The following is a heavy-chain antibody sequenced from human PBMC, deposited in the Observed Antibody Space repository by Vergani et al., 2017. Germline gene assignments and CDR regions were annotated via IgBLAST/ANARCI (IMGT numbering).Heavy chain of an antibody. Sequence: QLQLQESGPGPGQPSETLSLTCTVSGASIVGSNVYWGWIRQSPGKGLEWIGNIYYSGTSYFNPSLKSRVTISVDRPKNQISMKLTSVTAADTAVYYCVRLQLDRRGSDGAFDIWGPGTLVTVSS. J-gene: IGHJ3*02. CDR1: GASIVGSNVY. V-gene: IGHV4-39*01. CDR3: VRLQLDRRGSDGAFDI. D-gene: IGHD1-1*01. CDR2: IYYSGTS.